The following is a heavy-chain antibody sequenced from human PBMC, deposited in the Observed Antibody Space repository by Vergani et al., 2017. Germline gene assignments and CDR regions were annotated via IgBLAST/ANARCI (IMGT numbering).Heavy chain of an antibody. CDR1: GYTFTTYG. CDR3: ARGRLKIAVVTSNWFDP. D-gene: IGHD4-23*01. CDR2: ISASNGNT. V-gene: IGHV1-18*01. Sequence: QVQLVQSGTEVKKPGASVKVSCKASGYTFTTYGISWVRQAPGQGLEWMGWISASNGNTNYAQKLLGRVTMTTDRSTSTAYMELRSLGYDDTAVYYCARGRLKIAVVTSNWFDPWGQGTLVTVSS. J-gene: IGHJ5*02.